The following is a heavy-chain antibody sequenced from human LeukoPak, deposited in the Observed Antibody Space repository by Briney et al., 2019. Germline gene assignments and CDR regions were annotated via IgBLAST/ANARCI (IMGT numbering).Heavy chain of an antibody. J-gene: IGHJ3*02. CDR1: GGSISSGDYY. CDR3: AREVVVPAASDASDI. D-gene: IGHD2-2*01. Sequence: SETLSLTCTVSGGSISSGDYYWSWIRQPPGKGLEWIGYIYYSGSTYYNPSLKSRVTISVDTSKNQFSLKLSSVTAADTAVYYCAREVVVPAASDASDIWGQGTMVTVSS. V-gene: IGHV4-30-4*08. CDR2: IYYSGST.